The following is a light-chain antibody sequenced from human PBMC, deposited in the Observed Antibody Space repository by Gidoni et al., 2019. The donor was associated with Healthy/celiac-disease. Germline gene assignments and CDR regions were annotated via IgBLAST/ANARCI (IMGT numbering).Light chain of an antibody. J-gene: IGKJ3*01. CDR3: QQLNSYPIFT. Sequence: DIQLTQSSSFLSASVGDRVTITCRASQGISSYLAWYQQKPGKAPKLLIYAASTLQSVVPSRFSGSGSGTEFTLTSSSLQPEDFATYYCQQLNSYPIFTFGPGTKVDIK. CDR2: AAS. CDR1: QGISSY. V-gene: IGKV1-9*01.